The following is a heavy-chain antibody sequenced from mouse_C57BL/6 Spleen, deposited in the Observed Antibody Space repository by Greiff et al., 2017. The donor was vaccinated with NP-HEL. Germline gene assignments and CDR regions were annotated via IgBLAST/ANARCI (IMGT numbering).Heavy chain of an antibody. D-gene: IGHD1-1*01. V-gene: IGHV1-66*01. J-gene: IGHJ2*01. CDR2: IYPGSGNT. CDR3: ARRATVVALDY. Sequence: VQLQQSGPELVKPGASVKISCKASGYSFTSYYIHWVKQRPGQGLEWIGWIYPGSGNTKYNETFKGKATLTADTSSSTAYMQLSSLTSEDSAVYYCARRATVVALDYWGQGTTLTVSS. CDR1: GYSFTSYY.